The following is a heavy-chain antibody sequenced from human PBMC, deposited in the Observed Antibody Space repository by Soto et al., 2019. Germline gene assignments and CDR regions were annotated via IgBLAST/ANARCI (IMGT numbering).Heavy chain of an antibody. CDR3: ARLWFGELRAYYFDY. D-gene: IGHD3-10*01. J-gene: IGHJ4*02. CDR2: IYSGDSDT. V-gene: IGHV5-51*01. CDR1: GYSFTTFW. Sequence: PGESLKISCNGSGYSFTTFWIGWVRQMPWKGLEWMGIIYSGDSDTRYSPSFQGQVTISADKAISTAYLQWSSLKASDTAMYYCARLWFGELRAYYFDYWGQGTLVTVSS.